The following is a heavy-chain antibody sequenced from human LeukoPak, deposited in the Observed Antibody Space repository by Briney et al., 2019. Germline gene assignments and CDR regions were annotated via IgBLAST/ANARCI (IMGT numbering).Heavy chain of an antibody. CDR1: GWSFNDHY. V-gene: IGHV4-34*01. J-gene: IGHJ5*02. D-gene: IGHD2-2*01. Sequence: SETLSLTCAVYGWSFNDHYWNWIRQPPGKGLEWIGEINARGDTNFNPSLKSRVTISVDTSKNQFSLTLRSMLAADTAVYYCARGQVPAARGYNWFDPWGQGTLVTVSS. CDR3: ARGQVPAARGYNWFDP. CDR2: INARGDT.